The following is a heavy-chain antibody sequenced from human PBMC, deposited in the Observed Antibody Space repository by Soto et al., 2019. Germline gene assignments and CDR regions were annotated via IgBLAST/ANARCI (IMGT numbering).Heavy chain of an antibody. CDR1: GYTFTSYY. CDR2: INPSGGRT. Sequence: GAPVKVSCKASGYTFTSYYMHWVRQAPGQGLEWMGIINPSGGRTSYAQKFQGRVTMTRDTSTSTVYMELSSLRSEDTAVYYCARDTLNYYDSSGYFDYWGQGTLVTVSS. V-gene: IGHV1-46*01. J-gene: IGHJ4*02. CDR3: ARDTLNYYDSSGYFDY. D-gene: IGHD3-22*01.